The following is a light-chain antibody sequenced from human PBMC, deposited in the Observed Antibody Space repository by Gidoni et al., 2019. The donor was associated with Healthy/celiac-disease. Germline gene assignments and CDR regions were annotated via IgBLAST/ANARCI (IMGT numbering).Light chain of an antibody. J-gene: IGLJ1*01. V-gene: IGLV2-14*03. Sequence: QSALTQPAPVPRSPGKSITISCTGTSSDVGGYNYVAWYQQHPGRAPKLMIYDVSNRPSGVSNRFSGSKSGNTASLTISGLQAEDEADYYCSSYTSSSTLYVFGTGTKVTVL. CDR3: SSYTSSSTLYV. CDR2: DVS. CDR1: SSDVGGYNY.